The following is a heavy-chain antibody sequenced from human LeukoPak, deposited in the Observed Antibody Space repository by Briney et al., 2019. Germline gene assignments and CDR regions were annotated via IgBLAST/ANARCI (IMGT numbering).Heavy chain of an antibody. CDR1: GFTFSRSA. J-gene: IGHJ4*02. V-gene: IGHV3-30*18. Sequence: PGGSLRLSCAASGFTFSRSAVHWVRQAPGKGLEGVAVISHDGSNTDYTDSVKGRFTISRDNSKNTLYLQMNSLRAEDTAVYYCAKEMKPWMHFDYWGQGTLVTVSS. CDR2: ISHDGSNT. D-gene: IGHD5-12*01. CDR3: AKEMKPWMHFDY.